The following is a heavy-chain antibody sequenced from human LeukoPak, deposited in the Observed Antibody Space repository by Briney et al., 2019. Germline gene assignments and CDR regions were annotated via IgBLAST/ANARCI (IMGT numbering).Heavy chain of an antibody. J-gene: IGHJ4*02. V-gene: IGHV4-31*03. CDR2: IYYSGST. Sequence: SETLSLTCTVSGGSISSGGYYWSWIRQHPGKGLEWIGYIYYSGSTYYNPSLKSRVTISADTSENQFSLKLSSVTAADTAVYYCATPFGGWEHLHHYYFDYWGQGTLVTVSS. D-gene: IGHD1-26*01. CDR1: GGSISSGGYY. CDR3: ATPFGGWEHLHHYYFDY.